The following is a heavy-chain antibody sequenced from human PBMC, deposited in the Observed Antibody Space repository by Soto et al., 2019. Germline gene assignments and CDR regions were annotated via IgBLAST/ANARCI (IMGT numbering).Heavy chain of an antibody. CDR2: TYYTGST. CDR1: GRSISCNSHY. D-gene: IGHD3-16*01. CDR3: ASGSNYVEHFSYTWFDT. J-gene: IGHJ5*02. V-gene: IGHV4-39*07. Sequence: TSEPLSLTCTVCGRSISCNSHYWGWIRQPPGKGLEWIGTTYYTGSTYYNPSLKSRVTISVATSKNHFSLKLSSVPAADRAVYNCASGSNYVEHFSYTWFDTRGKG.